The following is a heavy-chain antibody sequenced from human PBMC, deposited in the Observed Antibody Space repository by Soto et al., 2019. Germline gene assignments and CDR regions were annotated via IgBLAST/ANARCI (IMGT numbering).Heavy chain of an antibody. Sequence: PGGSLRLSCAASGFTFSDYYMSWIRQAPGKGLEWVSYISSSGSTIYYADSVKGRFTISRDNAKNSLYLQMNSLRAEDTAVYYCARMRGDIVVVPAASGWVEYYYYMAVWGKGTTVTVSS. V-gene: IGHV3-11*01. CDR3: ARMRGDIVVVPAASGWVEYYYYMAV. CDR1: GFTFSDYY. D-gene: IGHD2-2*01. J-gene: IGHJ6*03. CDR2: ISSSGSTI.